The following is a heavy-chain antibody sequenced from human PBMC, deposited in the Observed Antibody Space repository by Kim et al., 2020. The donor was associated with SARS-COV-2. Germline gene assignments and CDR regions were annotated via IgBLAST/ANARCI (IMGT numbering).Heavy chain of an antibody. V-gene: IGHV1-18*01. CDR3: ARDPHHYYDKDLVLGWFDP. CDR1: GYTFTSYG. CDR2: ISAYNGNT. Sequence: ASVKVSCKASGYTFTSYGISWVRQAPGQGLEWMGWISAYNGNTNYAQKLQGRVTMTTDTSTSTAYMELRSLRSDDTAVYYCARDPHHYYDKDLVLGWFDPWGQGTLVTVSS. J-gene: IGHJ5*02. D-gene: IGHD3-22*01.